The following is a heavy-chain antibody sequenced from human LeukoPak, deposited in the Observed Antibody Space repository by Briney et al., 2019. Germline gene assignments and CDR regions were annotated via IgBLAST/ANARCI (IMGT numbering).Heavy chain of an antibody. V-gene: IGHV1-2*02. Sequence: ASVKVSCKASGYTFTGYYMHWVRQAPGQGLEWMGWINPNSGGTNYAQKFQGRVTMTRDTSISTAYMELSRLRSDDTAVYYCARGRYYDILTGYYEEERGWFDPWGQGTLVTVSS. CDR1: GYTFTGYY. CDR2: INPNSGGT. CDR3: ARGRYYDILTGYYEEERGWFDP. D-gene: IGHD3-9*01. J-gene: IGHJ5*02.